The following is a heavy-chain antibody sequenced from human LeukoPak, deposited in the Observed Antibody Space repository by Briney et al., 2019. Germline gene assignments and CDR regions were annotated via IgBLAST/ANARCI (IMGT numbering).Heavy chain of an antibody. CDR3: AKDPVYSSGWSVYYYYGMDV. J-gene: IGHJ6*02. Sequence: GGSPRLSCAASGFTFSSYAMSWVRQAPGKGLEWVSAISGSGGSTYYADSVKGRFTISRDNSKNTLYLQMNSLRAEDTAVYYCAKDPVYSSGWSVYYYYGMDVWGQGTTVTVSS. CDR1: GFTFSSYA. V-gene: IGHV3-23*01. CDR2: ISGSGGST. D-gene: IGHD6-19*01.